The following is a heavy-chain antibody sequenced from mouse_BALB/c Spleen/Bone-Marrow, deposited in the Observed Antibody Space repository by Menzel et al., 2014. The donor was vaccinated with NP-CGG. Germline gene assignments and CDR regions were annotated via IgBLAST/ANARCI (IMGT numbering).Heavy chain of an antibody. CDR2: IYPSDSYT. CDR3: TRYGNSHYYAMDY. V-gene: IGHV1-69*02. CDR1: GYTFTSYW. D-gene: IGHD1-1*01. J-gene: IGHJ4*01. Sequence: QVHLQQSGAELVRPGASVKLSCRASGYTFTSYWISWVKQRPGQGLEWIGNIYPSDSYTNYNQRFKDKATLTVDKSSSTAYMQLSSPTSEDSAVYYCTRYGNSHYYAMDYWGQGTSVTVSS.